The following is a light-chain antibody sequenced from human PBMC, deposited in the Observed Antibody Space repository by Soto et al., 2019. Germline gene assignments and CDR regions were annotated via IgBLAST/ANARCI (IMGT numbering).Light chain of an antibody. J-gene: IGKJ4*01. V-gene: IGKV3-11*01. CDR2: DAS. Sequence: EIVLTQSPATLSLSPGERATLSCRASRTVGTLLAWYQQKPGQAPRLLIYDASKRAAGVPARVSGSGSGTDFTLTISSLEPEDFATYYCQQRDDWHPLPTFGGGTKVKI. CDR3: QQRDDWHPLPT. CDR1: RTVGTL.